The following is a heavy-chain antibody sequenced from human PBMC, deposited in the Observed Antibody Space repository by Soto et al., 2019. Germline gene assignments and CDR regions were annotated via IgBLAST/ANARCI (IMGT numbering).Heavy chain of an antibody. CDR1: GFTFSSYV. V-gene: IGHV3-23*01. Sequence: EVQLLESGGGLVQPGGSLRLSCAASGFTFSSYVMSWVRQAPGKGLEWVSAISGSGGSTYYADSVKGRFTISRDNSKNTLYLQMNSLRAEDTAVYYCAKDPFVLDLINWFDPWGQGTLVTVSS. CDR2: ISGSGGST. CDR3: AKDPFVLDLINWFDP. D-gene: IGHD6-6*01. J-gene: IGHJ5*02.